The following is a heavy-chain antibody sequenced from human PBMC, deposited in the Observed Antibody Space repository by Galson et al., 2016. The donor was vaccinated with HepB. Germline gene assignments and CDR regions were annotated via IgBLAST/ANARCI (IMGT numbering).Heavy chain of an antibody. CDR2: IRSNTYGGTT. CDR1: GFTFGVYA. CDR3: TPTWLGVETSS. J-gene: IGHJ4*02. Sequence: SLRLSCAASGFTFGVYAMSWLRQAPGKGLEWVGFIRSNTYGGTTEYAASVKGRFTISRDDSNSIAYLQMNSLKTEDTAVYYCTPTWLGVETSSWGQGTLVTVSS. V-gene: IGHV3-49*03. D-gene: IGHD1-26*01.